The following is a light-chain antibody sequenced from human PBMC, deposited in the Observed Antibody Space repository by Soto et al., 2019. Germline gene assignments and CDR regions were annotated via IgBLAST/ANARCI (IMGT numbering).Light chain of an antibody. V-gene: IGKV3-11*01. CDR3: QQRSNWPLT. J-gene: IGKJ1*01. Sequence: IVLTHSPATLCFSPWQRSTLSCRASQSVSSYLAWYQQKPGQAPRLLIYDASNRATGIPARFSGSGSGTDFTLTISSLEPEDFAVYYCQQRSNWPLTFGQGTKVDIK. CDR1: QSVSSY. CDR2: DAS.